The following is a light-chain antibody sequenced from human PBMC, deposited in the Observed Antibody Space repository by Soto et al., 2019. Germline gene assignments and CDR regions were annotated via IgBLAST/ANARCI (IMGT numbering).Light chain of an antibody. CDR1: QTFNSNY. J-gene: IGKJ1*01. V-gene: IGKV3-20*01. CDR3: QQYDSSPRT. Sequence: EIVLTQSPGTLSLSPGERVTLSCRASQTFNSNYLAWYQQKPGQAPRLLIYGASSRATGIPDRFSGSGSGTDFTLTINRLETEDFGVYYCQQYDSSPRTFGQGTKVEIK. CDR2: GAS.